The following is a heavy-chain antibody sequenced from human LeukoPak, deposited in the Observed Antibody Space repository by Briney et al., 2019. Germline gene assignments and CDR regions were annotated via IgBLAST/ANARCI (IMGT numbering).Heavy chain of an antibody. CDR1: GGSISSSNW. CDR2: IYHSGST. D-gene: IGHD6-19*01. J-gene: IGHJ4*02. CDR3: ARGGPSIAVAVPDY. Sequence: PSETLSLTCTVSGGSISSSNWWSWVRQPPGKGLEWIGEIYHSGSTNYNPSLKSRVTISVDKSKNQFSLKLSSVTAADTAVYYCARGGPSIAVAVPDYWGQGTLVTVSS. V-gene: IGHV4-4*02.